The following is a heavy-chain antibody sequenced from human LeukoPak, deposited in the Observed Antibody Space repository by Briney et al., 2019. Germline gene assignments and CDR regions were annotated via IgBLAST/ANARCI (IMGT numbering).Heavy chain of an antibody. V-gene: IGHV5-51*01. CDR2: IYPGDSDI. CDR1: GYIFTSYW. J-gene: IGHJ5*02. Sequence: GESLKISCKGSGYIFTSYWIGWVRQMPGIGLEWMGIIYPGDSDIRYSPSFQGQVTISADKSTSTAYLQWSSLKASDTAMYYCARQGAVAANNWFDPWSQGTLVTVSS. CDR3: ARQGAVAANNWFDP. D-gene: IGHD6-19*01.